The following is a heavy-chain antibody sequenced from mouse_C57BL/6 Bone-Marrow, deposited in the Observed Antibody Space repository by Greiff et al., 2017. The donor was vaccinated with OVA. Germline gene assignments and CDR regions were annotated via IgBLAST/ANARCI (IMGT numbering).Heavy chain of an antibody. CDR2: ISRGSSTI. J-gene: IGHJ4*01. CDR1: GFTFSDYG. V-gene: IGHV5-17*01. Sequence: EVQGVESGGGLVKPGGSLKLSCAASGFTFSDYGMHWVRQAPEKGLEWVAYISRGSSTIYYADTVKGRFTISRDNAKNTLFLQMTSLRSEDTAMYYCATCYYYGSSHYAMDYWGQGTSVTVSS. D-gene: IGHD1-1*01. CDR3: ATCYYYGSSHYAMDY.